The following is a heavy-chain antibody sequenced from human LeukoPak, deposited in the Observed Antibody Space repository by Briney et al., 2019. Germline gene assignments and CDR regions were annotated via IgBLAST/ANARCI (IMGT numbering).Heavy chain of an antibody. D-gene: IGHD3-22*01. V-gene: IGHV4-39*01. CDR3: ARLDYYDSSGYSN. Sequence: PSETLSFTCTVSGGSISSSSYYWGWIRQPPGKGLEWIGSIYYSGSTYYNPSLKSRVTISVDTSKNQFSLKLSSVTAADTAVYYCARLDYYDSSGYSNWGQGTLVTVSS. J-gene: IGHJ4*02. CDR1: GGSISSSSYY. CDR2: IYYSGST.